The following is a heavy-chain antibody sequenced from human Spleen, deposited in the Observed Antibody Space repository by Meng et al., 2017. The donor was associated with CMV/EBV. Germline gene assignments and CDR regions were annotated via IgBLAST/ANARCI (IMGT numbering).Heavy chain of an antibody. D-gene: IGHD7-27*01. CDR1: GFTFSTYS. V-gene: IGHV3-21*01. CDR3: ARDRADWGTNDAFDI. J-gene: IGHJ3*02. Sequence: GESLKISCAASGFTFSTYSMNWVRQAPGKGLEWVSYISSSSNGYIYYADSVKGRFTITRDNAKNSLYLQMSSLRADDTAVYYCARDRADWGTNDAFDIWGQGTMVTVSS. CDR2: ISSSSNGYI.